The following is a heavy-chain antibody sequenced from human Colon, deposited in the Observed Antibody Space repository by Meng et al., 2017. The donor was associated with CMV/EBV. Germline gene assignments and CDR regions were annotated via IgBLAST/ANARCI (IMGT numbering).Heavy chain of an antibody. CDR3: ARGGDRAELRRYNWFDP. CDR2: INGGGGDT. J-gene: IGHJ5*02. V-gene: IGHV3-21*01. CDR1: GFTFSNHG. D-gene: IGHD3-16*01. Sequence: GGSLRLSCAASGFTFSNHGMSWVRQAPGKGLEWVAAINGGGGDTYYAASVKGRFTISRDNAKNSLYLQMNSLRDEDTAVYYCARGGDRAELRRYNWFDPWGQGTLVTVSS.